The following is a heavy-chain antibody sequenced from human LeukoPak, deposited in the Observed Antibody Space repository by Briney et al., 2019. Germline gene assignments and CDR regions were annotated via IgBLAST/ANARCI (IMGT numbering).Heavy chain of an antibody. CDR3: AKAGRWAAAAGNYFDY. V-gene: IGHV3-23*01. D-gene: IGHD6-13*01. Sequence: GSLRLSCAASGFTFSSYAMSWVRQAPGKGLEWVSAISGSGGSTYYADSVKGRFTISRDNSKNTLYLRMNSLRAEDTAVYYCAKAGRWAAAAGNYFDYWGQGTLVTVSS. J-gene: IGHJ4*02. CDR2: ISGSGGST. CDR1: GFTFSSYA.